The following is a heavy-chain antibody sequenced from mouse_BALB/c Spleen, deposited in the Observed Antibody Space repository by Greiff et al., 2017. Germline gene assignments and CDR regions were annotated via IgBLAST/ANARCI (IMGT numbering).Heavy chain of an antibody. CDR3: ARDYRYDWYFDV. V-gene: IGHV5-17*02. CDR1: GFTFSSFG. D-gene: IGHD2-14*01. Sequence: EVKLMESGGGLVQPGGSRKLSCAASGFTFSSFGMHWVRQAPEKGLEWVAYISSGSSTIYYADTVKGRFTISRDNPKNTLFLQMTSLRSEDTAMYYCARDYRYDWYFDVWGAGTTVTVSS. CDR2: ISSGSSTI. J-gene: IGHJ1*01.